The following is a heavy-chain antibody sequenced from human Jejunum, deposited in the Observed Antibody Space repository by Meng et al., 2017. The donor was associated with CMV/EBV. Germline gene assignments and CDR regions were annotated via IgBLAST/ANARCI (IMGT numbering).Heavy chain of an antibody. V-gene: IGHV3-21*01. J-gene: IGHJ6*02. Sequence: WVRQATGKGLESVSSIRSRGNYIQTAESLKGRFTISRDNAKNSLYLQINSLRAEDTAVYFCARDLSEGYCNDTSCSYYYYFGMDVWGQGTTVTVSS. CDR2: IRSRGNYI. D-gene: IGHD2-2*01. CDR3: ARDLSEGYCNDTSCSYYYYFGMDV.